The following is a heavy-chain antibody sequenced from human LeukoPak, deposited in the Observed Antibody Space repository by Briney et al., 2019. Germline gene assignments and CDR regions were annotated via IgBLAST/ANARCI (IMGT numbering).Heavy chain of an antibody. Sequence: GESLRLSCAASGLSFSSFGMCWVRPPPGGGLEWVSAIIGSGVRTYYADSVKGRFTISRINPKNTLYLQMNSRRAEDTAVYYCAKFLPTQIVVANYYFDYWGQRTLVTVSS. CDR2: IIGSGVRT. CDR3: AKFLPTQIVVANYYFDY. V-gene: IGHV3-23*01. D-gene: IGHD2-21*01. J-gene: IGHJ4*02. CDR1: GLSFSSFG.